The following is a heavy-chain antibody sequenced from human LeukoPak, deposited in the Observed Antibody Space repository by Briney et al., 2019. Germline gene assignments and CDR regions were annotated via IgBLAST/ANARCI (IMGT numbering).Heavy chain of an antibody. J-gene: IGHJ4*02. V-gene: IGHV3-30*03. D-gene: IGHD3-10*01. CDR3: ARDISPVVRASPMGY. Sequence: GGSLRLSCAASGFTFTSYGMHWVRQAPGKGLEWVALITYDGYYKYYSDSVKGRFTISSDTSKNTLYLQMNSLRAEDTAVYYCARDISPVVRASPMGYWGQGTLVTVSS. CDR1: GFTFTSYG. CDR2: ITYDGYYK.